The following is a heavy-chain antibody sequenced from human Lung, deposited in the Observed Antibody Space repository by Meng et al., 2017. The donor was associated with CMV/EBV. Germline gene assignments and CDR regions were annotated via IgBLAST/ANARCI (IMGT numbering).Heavy chain of an antibody. CDR1: GFSFSSYG. CDR2: IRYDGSNK. CDR3: AKDDSAYFDFRSGYSTPPEY. V-gene: IGHV3-30*02. Sequence: GGSLRLSCAASGFSFSSYGMQWVRQAPGKGLEWVAFIRYDGSNKYYVDSVKGRFTISRDNSKNMLYLQMNSLRVADTAVYYCAKDDSAYFDFRSGYSTPPEYWGQGTLVTVSS. D-gene: IGHD3-3*01. J-gene: IGHJ4*02.